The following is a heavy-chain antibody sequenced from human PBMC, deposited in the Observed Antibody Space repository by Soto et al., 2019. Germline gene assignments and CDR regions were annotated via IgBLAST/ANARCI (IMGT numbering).Heavy chain of an antibody. Sequence: DAQLVESGGGLVQPGKSLRISYVASGFTFDDHTMHWVRQAPGRGLEWVSCISWNSGIIGYADSVKGRFTISRDNAKNSLYLRMDSLRPEDTAVYYCTKDTHSPSGYFEAFDVWGQGTKVTVSS. CDR1: GFTFDDHT. V-gene: IGHV3-9*01. D-gene: IGHD3-22*01. J-gene: IGHJ3*01. CDR2: ISWNSGII. CDR3: TKDTHSPSGYFEAFDV.